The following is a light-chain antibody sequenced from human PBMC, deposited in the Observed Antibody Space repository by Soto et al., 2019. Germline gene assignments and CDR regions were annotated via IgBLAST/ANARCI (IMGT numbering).Light chain of an antibody. CDR3: QQFSSYPLT. CDR2: DAS. Sequence: EFVLTQSPGTLSLSPGERAALSCSSSQTVRNNYLAWYQQKPGQAPMLLIYDASSRATGIPDRFSGGGSGTDFTLTISRLEPEDFAVYYCQQFSSYPLTFGGGTKVDI. CDR1: QTVRNNY. V-gene: IGKV3-20*01. J-gene: IGKJ4*01.